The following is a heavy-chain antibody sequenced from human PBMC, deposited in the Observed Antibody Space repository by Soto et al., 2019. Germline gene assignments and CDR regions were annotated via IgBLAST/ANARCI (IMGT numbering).Heavy chain of an antibody. D-gene: IGHD2-2*01. CDR3: VGSSCSSTSCPTTY. V-gene: IGHV1-2*02. CDR1: GYTFTGYY. J-gene: IGHJ4*02. Sequence: QVQLVQSGAEVKKPGASVKVSCKTSGYTFTGYYIYWVRQAPGQGLEWMGWINPHSGGTDSSQKFQGRVTMTRDTSISTAYMELGRPRSDDTAVYYCVGSSCSSTSCPTTYWGQGTLVTVSS. CDR2: INPHSGGT.